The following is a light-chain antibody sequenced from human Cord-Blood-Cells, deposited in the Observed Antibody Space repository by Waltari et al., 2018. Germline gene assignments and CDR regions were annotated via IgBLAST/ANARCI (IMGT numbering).Light chain of an antibody. V-gene: IGLV3-19*01. CDR3: NSRDSSGNHVV. CDR2: GKN. Sequence: SSELTQDPAVSVALGSTVRITCKGDSLRRHYASVYQQKPGQAPVLVSYGKNNRPSGIPDRFSGSSSGNTASLTITGAQAEDEADYYCNSRDSSGNHVVFGGGTKLTVL. CDR1: SLRRHY. J-gene: IGLJ2*01.